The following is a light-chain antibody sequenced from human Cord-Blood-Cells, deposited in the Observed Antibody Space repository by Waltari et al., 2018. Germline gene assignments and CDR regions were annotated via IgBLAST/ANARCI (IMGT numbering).Light chain of an antibody. CDR2: AVS. Sequence: QSALTQPAAVFGSTRQSITISCTGTRCAVGGDNYASLDQQHPGKDPKLIIYAVSKRPSAVSSRFSGPKSGNTASLTLSGLQAEDEADYYCSSYTSSSTVVFGGGTKLTVL. CDR3: SSYTSSSTVV. CDR1: RCAVGGDNY. J-gene: IGLJ2*01. V-gene: IGLV2-14*01.